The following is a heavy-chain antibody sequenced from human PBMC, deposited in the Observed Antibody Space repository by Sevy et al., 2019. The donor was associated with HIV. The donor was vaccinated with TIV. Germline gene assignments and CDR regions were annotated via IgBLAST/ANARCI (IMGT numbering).Heavy chain of an antibody. Sequence: GGSLRLSCAASGFTFSTYWMHWVRQAPGKGLVWVSRINTDGRTTTYADSVKGRFTFSRDNAKNTLYMEMNSLRAEDTAVYYCARDLSGGRDYWGQGTLVTVSS. J-gene: IGHJ4*02. CDR1: GFTFSTYW. D-gene: IGHD1-26*01. CDR2: INTDGRTT. CDR3: ARDLSGGRDY. V-gene: IGHV3-74*01.